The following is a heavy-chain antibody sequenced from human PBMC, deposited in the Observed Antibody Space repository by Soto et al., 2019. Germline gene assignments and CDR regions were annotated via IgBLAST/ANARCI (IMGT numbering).Heavy chain of an antibody. D-gene: IGHD4-17*01. V-gene: IGHV1-18*01. Sequence: ASVKVSCKASGYTFTSYGISWVRQAPGQGLEWMGWISAYNGNTNYAQKLQGRVTMTTDTSTSTAYMELRSLRSDDTAVYYCARDCRQWMTTVTTCFDYWGQGTLVTVSS. CDR1: GYTFTSYG. J-gene: IGHJ4*02. CDR3: ARDCRQWMTTVTTCFDY. CDR2: ISAYNGNT.